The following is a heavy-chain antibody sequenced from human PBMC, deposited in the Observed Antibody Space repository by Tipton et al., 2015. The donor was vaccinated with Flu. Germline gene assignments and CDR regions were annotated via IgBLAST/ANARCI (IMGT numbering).Heavy chain of an antibody. D-gene: IGHD3-10*01. CDR2: IYSSGST. Sequence: TLSLTCTVSGGSINSYYWSWIRQSAGKGLEWIGRIYSSGSTNYNPSLKSRVTMSVDTSKNQFSLKMSSVTAADTAVYHCARFSVRGESEYWGQGTLVTVSS. CDR3: ARFSVRGESEY. V-gene: IGHV4-4*07. CDR1: GGSINSYY. J-gene: IGHJ4*02.